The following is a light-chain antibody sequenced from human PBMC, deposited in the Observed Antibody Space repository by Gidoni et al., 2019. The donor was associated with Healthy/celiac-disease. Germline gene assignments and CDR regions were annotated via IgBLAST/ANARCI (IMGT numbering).Light chain of an antibody. CDR3: QQYDNLPIT. V-gene: IGKV1-33*01. CDR1: KDISKY. J-gene: IGKJ4*01. CDR2: DAY. Sequence: DIQMTQSPSSLSASVGDKVTITCHASKDISKYLNWYQQKPGKAPKLLIYDAYNLETGVPSRCSGSGAGTEFTFTISSLQPEDIATYYCQQYDNLPITFXGXTKVEIK.